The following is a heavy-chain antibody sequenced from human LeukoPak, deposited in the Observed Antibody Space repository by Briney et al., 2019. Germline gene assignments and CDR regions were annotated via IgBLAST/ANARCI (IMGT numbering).Heavy chain of an antibody. D-gene: IGHD3-22*01. J-gene: IGHJ5*02. CDR3: ARVVTSSGLNWFDP. CDR2: ISPYNGNT. V-gene: IGHV1-18*01. CDR1: GYSFTNYD. Sequence: ASVKGSCKASGYSFTNYDIIWVRQAPGQTLEWMGWISPYNGNTNYAQKFQGRVTMTTDTSTNTVYMELRSLRSDDRAVYFCARVVTSSGLNWFDPLGQGTLVTVSS.